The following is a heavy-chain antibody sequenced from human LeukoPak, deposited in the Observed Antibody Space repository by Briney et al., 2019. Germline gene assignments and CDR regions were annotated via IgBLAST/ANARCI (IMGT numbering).Heavy chain of an antibody. CDR1: GFTFSSYA. Sequence: PGGSLRLSCAASGFTFSSYAMSWVRQAPGKGLEWVSSISSSSSYIYYADSVKGRFTISRDNAKNSLYLQMNSLRAEDTAVYYCAREGGGDLLDYWGQGTLVTVSS. CDR3: AREGGGDLLDY. CDR2: ISSSSSYI. D-gene: IGHD2-21*02. J-gene: IGHJ4*02. V-gene: IGHV3-21*01.